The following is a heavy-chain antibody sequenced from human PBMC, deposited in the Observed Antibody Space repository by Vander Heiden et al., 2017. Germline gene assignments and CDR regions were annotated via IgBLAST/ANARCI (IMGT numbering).Heavy chain of an antibody. CDR2: IDNSGST. CDR1: GGSISSYL. V-gene: IGHV4-59*01. Sequence: QLQLQESGPGLVKPSETLSLTCSASGGSISSYLWSWIRQPPGKGLEWIGYIDNSGSTDYNPSLKSRVTISRDTSKNQVSLKLNAVTAADTAVYYCVRDRFVAVPTAAQHYYGMDVWGQGTTVTVSS. CDR3: VRDRFVAVPTAAQHYYGMDV. D-gene: IGHD2-2*01. J-gene: IGHJ6*02.